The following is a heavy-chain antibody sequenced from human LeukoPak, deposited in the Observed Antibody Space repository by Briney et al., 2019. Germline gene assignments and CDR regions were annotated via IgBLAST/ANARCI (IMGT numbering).Heavy chain of an antibody. CDR3: ARSSWGEYYYDSSGYYYYYGMDV. CDR2: IIPIFGTA. V-gene: IGHV1-69*13. D-gene: IGHD3-22*01. CDR1: GGTFSSYA. J-gene: IGHJ6*02. Sequence: SVKVSCKASGGTFSSYAISWVRQAPGQGLEWMGGIIPIFGTANYAQKFQGRVTITADESTSTAYMELSGLRSEDTAVYYCARSSWGEYYYDSSGYYYYYGMDVWGQGTTVTVSS.